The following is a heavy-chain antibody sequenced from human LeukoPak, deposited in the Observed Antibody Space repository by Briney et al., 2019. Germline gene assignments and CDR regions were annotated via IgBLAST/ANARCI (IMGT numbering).Heavy chain of an antibody. J-gene: IGHJ6*03. Sequence: GGSLRLSCTTSGFSFISSWMTWVRQAPGKGLEWVANINQDGSEIYYVDSVKGRFTISRDNAKSSLYLQMDSLRVEDTAVFYCARTGCRGTCYSGGQYWHFMNVWGKGTTVTVSS. D-gene: IGHD2-15*01. CDR1: GFSFISSW. V-gene: IGHV3-7*01. CDR3: ARTGCRGTCYSGGQYWHFMNV. CDR2: INQDGSEI.